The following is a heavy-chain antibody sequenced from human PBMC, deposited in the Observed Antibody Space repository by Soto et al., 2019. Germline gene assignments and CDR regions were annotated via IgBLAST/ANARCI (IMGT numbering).Heavy chain of an antibody. J-gene: IGHJ5*02. Sequence: PSETLSLTCSVSTYSISSGFFWGWIRQPPGKGLEWIGSIFHTGDTYYNPSLKSQITMSVDTSKNQFSLKMTSLTAADTAMYYCARDTNSLDPWGQGILVTVSS. CDR3: ARDTNSLDP. CDR1: TYSISSGFF. V-gene: IGHV4-38-2*02. CDR2: IFHTGDT.